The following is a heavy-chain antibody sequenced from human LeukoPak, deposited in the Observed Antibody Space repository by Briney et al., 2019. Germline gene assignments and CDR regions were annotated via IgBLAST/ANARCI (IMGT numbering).Heavy chain of an antibody. CDR1: GFAFNGYG. J-gene: IGHJ4*02. Sequence: GGSLRLSCAASGFAFNGYGMHWVRQAPGKGLEWVAVAWSDRITKHYADSVKGRFTISGDNSKSTLYLQMHSLTAEDTGIYYCARDASLYADDYWGQGTLVTVSS. CDR2: AWSDRITK. CDR3: ARDASLYADDY. V-gene: IGHV3-33*01. D-gene: IGHD2-2*01.